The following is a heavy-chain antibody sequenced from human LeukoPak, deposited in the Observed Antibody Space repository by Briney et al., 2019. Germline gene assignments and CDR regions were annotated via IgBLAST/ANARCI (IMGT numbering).Heavy chain of an antibody. CDR1: GFTFSTFA. D-gene: IGHD2-15*01. J-gene: IGHJ6*02. Sequence: GGSLRLSCAASGFTFSTFAMSWVRQAPGKGLEWVSAISGSGGSTYYADSVKGRFTISRDNSKNTMYLQMNSLRAEDTAVYYCAKRYCDGGSCNFYYCYGMDVWGQGTTVTVSS. CDR3: AKRYCDGGSCNFYYCYGMDV. CDR2: ISGSGGST. V-gene: IGHV3-23*01.